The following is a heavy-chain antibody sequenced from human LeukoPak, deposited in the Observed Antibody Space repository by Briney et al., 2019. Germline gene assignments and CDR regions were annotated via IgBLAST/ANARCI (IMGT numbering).Heavy chain of an antibody. CDR2: INTDGSIT. CDR3: VRDWYYSGSGSYDF. V-gene: IGHV3-74*03. Sequence: GGSLRLSCAVSGFTFSSSWVHWVRQTPGKGLVWVSRINTDGSITTYADSVKGRFTISRDNAKNTLSLQMSNLRAEDTAIYYFVRDWYYSGSGSYDFWGQGTLVTVSS. CDR1: GFTFSSSW. D-gene: IGHD3-10*01. J-gene: IGHJ4*02.